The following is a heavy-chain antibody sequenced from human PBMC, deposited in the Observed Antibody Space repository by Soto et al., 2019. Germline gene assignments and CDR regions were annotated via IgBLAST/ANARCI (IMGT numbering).Heavy chain of an antibody. V-gene: IGHV3-21*01. Sequence: PGGSLRLSCAASGFTFSSYSMNWVRQAPGKGLEWVSSISSSSSYIYYADSVKGRFTISRDNAKNSLYLQMNSLRAEDTAVYYCARDRGYCSSTSCYTVGWFDPWGQGTLVTVS. CDR2: ISSSSSYI. D-gene: IGHD2-2*02. J-gene: IGHJ5*02. CDR3: ARDRGYCSSTSCYTVGWFDP. CDR1: GFTFSSYS.